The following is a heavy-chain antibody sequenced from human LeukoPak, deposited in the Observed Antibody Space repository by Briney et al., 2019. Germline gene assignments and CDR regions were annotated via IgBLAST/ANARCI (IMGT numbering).Heavy chain of an antibody. CDR3: ARGPPVPAAIPFDY. Sequence: PGGSLRLSCTASGFSFSDSEMNWVRQAPGKGLEWLSYISSSGSTIYYADSVKGRFTISRDNARNSLYLHMNSLRAEDTAVYYCARGPPVPAAIPFDYWGQGTLVTVSS. D-gene: IGHD2-2*02. V-gene: IGHV3-48*03. CDR2: ISSSGSTI. CDR1: GFSFSDSE. J-gene: IGHJ4*02.